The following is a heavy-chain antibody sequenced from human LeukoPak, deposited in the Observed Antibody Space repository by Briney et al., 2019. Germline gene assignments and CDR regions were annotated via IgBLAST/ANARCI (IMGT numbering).Heavy chain of an antibody. V-gene: IGHV5-51*01. J-gene: IGHJ4*02. CDR1: GYSFTNYW. CDR3: ARSYSSSWYYFDY. CDR2: TYPGDSGP. Sequence: GESLKISCKGSGYSFTNYWIGWVRQTPGKGLEWMGITYPGDSGPRYSPSFQGQVTISVDKSINTAYLQWSSLKASDTAMYYCARSYSSSWYYFDYWGQGTLVTVSS. D-gene: IGHD6-13*01.